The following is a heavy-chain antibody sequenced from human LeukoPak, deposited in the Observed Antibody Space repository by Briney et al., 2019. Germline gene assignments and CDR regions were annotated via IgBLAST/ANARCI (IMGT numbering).Heavy chain of an antibody. D-gene: IGHD6-13*01. Sequence: GESLKISCKGSGYTFTNHWISWVRQMPGKGLEWMGKIDPSDSYTNYSPSFRGHVTISADKSISTAYLQWSSLKASDTAMYYCAIASQDSSSWYDYWGQGTLVTVSS. V-gene: IGHV5-10-1*01. CDR3: AIASQDSSSWYDY. CDR2: IDPSDSYT. J-gene: IGHJ4*02. CDR1: GYTFTNHW.